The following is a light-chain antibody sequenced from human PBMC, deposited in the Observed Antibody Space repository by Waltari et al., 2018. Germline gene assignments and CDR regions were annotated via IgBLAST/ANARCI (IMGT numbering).Light chain of an antibody. J-gene: IGKJ5*01. Sequence: EIVFTQSPATLPLSPGARATLSCRTSQSVNSYLAWYQHKPGQAPRLLIYDASNRATGIPARFSGSGSGTDFTLTISSLEPDDFALYYCQQRFTWPSITFGQGTRLEIK. CDR2: DAS. CDR3: QQRFTWPSIT. CDR1: QSVNSY. V-gene: IGKV3-11*01.